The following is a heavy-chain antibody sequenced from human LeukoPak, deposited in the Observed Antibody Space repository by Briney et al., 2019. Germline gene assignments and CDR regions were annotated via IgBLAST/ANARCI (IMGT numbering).Heavy chain of an antibody. Sequence: PGGSLRLSCAASGFTFSNYAMHWVRQAPGKGLEYVSAISTNGVGTYYANSVKGRFIISRDNSKNTLYLQMGSLRAEDMAVYYCARYGSGSCYDYWGQGTLVSVSS. CDR3: ARYGSGSCYDY. J-gene: IGHJ4*02. CDR2: ISTNGVGT. D-gene: IGHD3-10*01. V-gene: IGHV3-64*01. CDR1: GFTFSNYA.